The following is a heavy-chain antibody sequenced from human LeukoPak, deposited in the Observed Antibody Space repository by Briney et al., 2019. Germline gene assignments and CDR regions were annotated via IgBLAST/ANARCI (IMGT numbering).Heavy chain of an antibody. Sequence: PSETLSLTCCVFGGSISNYYWSWIRQPPGKGLDWIGYIYFSGNTNYNPSLKSRVTISVDTSKNQFSLKLNSVTAADTAVYYCARVRYCSTSRCYDREFDNWGQGTLVTVSS. J-gene: IGHJ4*02. CDR1: GGSISNYY. CDR3: ARVRYCSTSRCYDREFDN. V-gene: IGHV4-59*01. CDR2: IYFSGNT. D-gene: IGHD2-2*01.